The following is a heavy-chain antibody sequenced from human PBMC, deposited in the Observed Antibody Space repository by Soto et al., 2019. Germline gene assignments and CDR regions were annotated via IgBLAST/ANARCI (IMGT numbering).Heavy chain of an antibody. J-gene: IGHJ6*02. CDR3: ARRYAVVVPAAYYYYGMDV. CDR2: ISAYNGNT. CDR1: GYTFTSYG. Sequence: ASVKVSCKASGYTFTSYGISWVRQAPGQGLEWMGWISAYNGNTNYAQKLQGRVTMTTDTSTSTAYMELRSLRSDDTAVYYCARRYAVVVPAAYYYYGMDVWGQGTTVTVSS. D-gene: IGHD2-2*01. V-gene: IGHV1-18*01.